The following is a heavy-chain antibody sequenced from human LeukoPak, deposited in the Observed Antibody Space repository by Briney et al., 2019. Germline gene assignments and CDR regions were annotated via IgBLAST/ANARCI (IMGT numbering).Heavy chain of an antibody. D-gene: IGHD5-12*01. Sequence: PSETLSPTCTVSGGSISSYYWSWIRQPPGKGLEWIGYIYYSGSTNYNPSLRSRVTISVDTSKNQFSLKLSSVTAADTAVYYCARGRLNVATTYYYYYGMDVWGQGTTVTVSS. J-gene: IGHJ6*02. CDR2: IYYSGST. CDR1: GGSISSYY. CDR3: ARGRLNVATTYYYYYGMDV. V-gene: IGHV4-59*01.